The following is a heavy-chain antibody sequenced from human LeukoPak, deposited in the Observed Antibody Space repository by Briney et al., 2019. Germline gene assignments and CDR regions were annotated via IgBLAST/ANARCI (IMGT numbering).Heavy chain of an antibody. Sequence: TGGSLRLSCAASGFTFSSYGMHWVRQAPDKELEWVAVISYDGSNKYYADSVKGRFTISRDNSENTLYLQMNSLRAEDTAVYYCANLAYCGGDCPRPPFDYWGQGTLVTVSS. D-gene: IGHD2-21*02. CDR1: GFTFSSYG. CDR2: ISYDGSNK. J-gene: IGHJ4*02. CDR3: ANLAYCGGDCPRPPFDY. V-gene: IGHV3-30*18.